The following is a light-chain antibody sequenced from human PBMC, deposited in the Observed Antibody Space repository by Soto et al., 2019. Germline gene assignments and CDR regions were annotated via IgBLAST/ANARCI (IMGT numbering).Light chain of an antibody. J-gene: IGKJ1*01. CDR2: GAS. V-gene: IGKV3-20*01. CDR3: QQYGSSRWT. Sequence: IVLRQSPGTLSLSPGERATLSCMSSQSVSSNYLAWYQQKPGQAPRLLIYGASTRATGIPDRFSGSGSGTDFTLTISRLEPEDFAVYYCQQYGSSRWTFGQGTKVDIK. CDR1: QSVSSNY.